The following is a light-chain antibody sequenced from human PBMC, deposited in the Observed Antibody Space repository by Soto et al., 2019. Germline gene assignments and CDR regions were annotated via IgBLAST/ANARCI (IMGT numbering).Light chain of an antibody. CDR1: QTTSSW. CDR2: SVS. J-gene: IGKJ2*01. V-gene: IGKV1-5*03. CDR3: QQYDDYSFT. Sequence: DIQMTQSPPILSASVGDRVTITCRASQTTSSWLAWYQQKPGKVPKLLIHSVSTLESGVPSRFSGSGSGTEFTLTISSLPPDDFAIYYCQQYDDYSFTFGHGTKLEIK.